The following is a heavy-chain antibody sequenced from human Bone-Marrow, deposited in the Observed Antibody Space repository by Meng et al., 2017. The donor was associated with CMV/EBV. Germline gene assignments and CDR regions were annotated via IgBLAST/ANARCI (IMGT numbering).Heavy chain of an antibody. CDR2: INSDGSST. CDR3: AGDRWPYPDF. J-gene: IGHJ4*02. D-gene: IGHD2-15*01. V-gene: IGHV3-74*01. CDR1: GFTFSSYW. Sequence: LSLTCAASGFTFSSYWMHWVRQAPGKGLVWVSRINSDGSSTSYADSVKGRFTISRDNAKNTPYLQMNILRAEDTALYYCAGDRWPYPDFWGQGTLVTVSS.